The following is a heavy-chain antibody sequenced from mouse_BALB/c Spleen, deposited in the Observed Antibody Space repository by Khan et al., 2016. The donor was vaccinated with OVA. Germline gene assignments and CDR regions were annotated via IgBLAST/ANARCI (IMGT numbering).Heavy chain of an antibody. CDR1: GYTFTSYW. J-gene: IGHJ4*01. Sequence: DLVKPGASVKLSCKASGYTFTSYWINWIKQRPGQGLEWIGRIAPGSGSAYYTEMFKGKATLTVDTSSSTAYIQLSSLSSDDSAVYVCARENYYGRTSYAMDYWGQGASVTVSS. CDR2: IAPGSGSA. V-gene: IGHV1S41*01. D-gene: IGHD1-1*01. CDR3: ARENYYGRTSYAMDY.